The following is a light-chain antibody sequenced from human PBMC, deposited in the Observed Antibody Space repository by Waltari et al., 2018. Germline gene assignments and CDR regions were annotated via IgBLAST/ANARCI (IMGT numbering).Light chain of an antibody. CDR3: QQYSYSPNT. J-gene: IGKJ2*01. V-gene: IGKV3-20*01. Sequence: EIVLTHSPGTLSLSPGQRATLSCRASQSVYSSYLAWYQQKPGQAPRLLIFDASNRATGIPDRFSGSGSGTDFTLTISRLEPEDFAVYFCQQYSYSPNTFGQGTKLEI. CDR1: QSVYSSY. CDR2: DAS.